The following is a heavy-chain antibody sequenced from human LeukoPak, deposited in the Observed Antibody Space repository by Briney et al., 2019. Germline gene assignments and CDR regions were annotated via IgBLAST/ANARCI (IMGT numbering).Heavy chain of an antibody. CDR1: GGSFSGYY. Sequence: PSETLSLTCAVYGGSFSGYYWSWIRQPPGKGLEWIGEIIHSGGTNYNPSLKSRVTMSVDTSKNQFSLKLSSVTAADTAVYCCARGPSSYGYSYYYYMDVWGKGTTVTVSS. V-gene: IGHV4-34*01. CDR2: IIHSGGT. D-gene: IGHD5-18*01. J-gene: IGHJ6*03. CDR3: ARGPSSYGYSYYYYMDV.